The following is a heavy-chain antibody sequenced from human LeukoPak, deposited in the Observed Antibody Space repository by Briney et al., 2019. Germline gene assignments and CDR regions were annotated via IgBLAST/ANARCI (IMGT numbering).Heavy chain of an antibody. CDR2: IRKDGSLQ. D-gene: IGHD3-3*01. J-gene: IGHJ4*02. V-gene: IGHV3-7*03. CDR3: TTVSGGYDLSDY. CDR1: GFTFSSYW. Sequence: GGSLRLSCAASGFTFSSYWMHWVRQAPGKGLEWVANIRKDGSLQYYVDSVEGRFTISRDNAKNSLYLQMNSLRADDTAVYYCTTVSGGYDLSDYWGQGTLVTVSS.